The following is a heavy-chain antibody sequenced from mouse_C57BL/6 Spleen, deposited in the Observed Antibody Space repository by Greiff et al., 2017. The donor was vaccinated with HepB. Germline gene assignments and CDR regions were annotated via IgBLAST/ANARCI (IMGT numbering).Heavy chain of an antibody. D-gene: IGHD2-4*01. CDR2: IYPGDGDT. CDR3: ARGIPLMITTGDYYAMDY. J-gene: IGHJ4*01. V-gene: IGHV1-80*01. CDR1: GYAFSSYW. Sequence: QVQLQQSGAELVKPGASVKISCKASGYAFSSYWMNWVKQRPGKGLEWIGQIYPGDGDTNYNGKFKGKATLTADKSSSTAYMQLSSLTSEDSAVYFCARGIPLMITTGDYYAMDYWGQGTSVTVSS.